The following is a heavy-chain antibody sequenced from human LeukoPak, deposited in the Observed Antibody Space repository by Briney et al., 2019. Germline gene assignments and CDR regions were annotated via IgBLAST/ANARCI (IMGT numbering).Heavy chain of an antibody. CDR3: AKDSSIYSSSWCFDY. CDR1: GFTFSSYA. CDR2: ISGSGGST. V-gene: IGHV3-23*01. D-gene: IGHD6-13*01. J-gene: IGHJ4*02. Sequence: GGSLRLSCAASGFTFSSYAMSWVRQAPGKGLEWVSAISGSGGSTYYADSVKGRFTISRDNSKNTLYLQMNSLRAEDTAVYYCAKDSSIYSSSWCFDYWGQGTLVTVSS.